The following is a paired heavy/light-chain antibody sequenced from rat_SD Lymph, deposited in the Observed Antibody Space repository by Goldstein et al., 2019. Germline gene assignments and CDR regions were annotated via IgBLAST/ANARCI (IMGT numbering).Heavy chain of an antibody. CDR3: ARSIPYGGYPDY. V-gene: IGHV1-49*01. CDR2: IIPLIDTT. J-gene: IGHJ2*01. D-gene: IGHD1-11*01. CDR1: GYTFTNYA. Sequence: EVKLQQSGDELVRPGASVKISCKASGYTFTNYAMYWVKQSPGQGLEWIGTIIPLIDTTSYNQKFKGKATLTADKSSNTAYMELSRLTSEDSAVYYCARSIPYGGYPDYWGQGVMVTVSS.
Light chain of an antibody. V-gene: IGKV12S30*01. CDR3: LQDSEYPYT. Sequence: DIQMTQSPASLSASLGETVSIECLASEDIYNNLAWYQQKPGKSPQFLIYYASSLQDGVPSRFSGSGSGTQYSLKINSLESEDAATYFCLQDSEYPYTFGAGTKLELK. CDR2: YAS. CDR1: EDIYNN. J-gene: IGKJ2-3*01.